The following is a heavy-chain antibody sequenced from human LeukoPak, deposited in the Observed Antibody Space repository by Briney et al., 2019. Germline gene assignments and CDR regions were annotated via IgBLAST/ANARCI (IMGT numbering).Heavy chain of an antibody. D-gene: IGHD3-22*01. CDR1: GYTFTGYY. CDR2: INPNSGGT. J-gene: IGHJ3*02. Sequence: ASVKVSCKASGYTFTGYYMHWVRQAPGQGLEWMGWINPNSGGTNYAQEFQGRVTMTRDTSISTAYMELSRLRSDDTAVYYCARGAFYYDNAFDIWGQGTMVTVSS. CDR3: ARGAFYYDNAFDI. V-gene: IGHV1-2*02.